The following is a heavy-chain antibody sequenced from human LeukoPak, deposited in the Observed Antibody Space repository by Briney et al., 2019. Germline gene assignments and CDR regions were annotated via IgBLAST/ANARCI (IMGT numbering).Heavy chain of an antibody. V-gene: IGHV1-8*03. CDR2: INPNSGNT. D-gene: IGHD6-13*01. CDR3: ARGVIAAAGTLVY. Sequence: GASVKVSCKASGYTFTGYYMHWVRQAPGQGLEWMGWINPNSGNTGYAQKFQGRVTITRDTSASTAYMELSSLRSEDTAVYYCARGVIAAAGTLVYWGQGTLVTVSS. CDR1: GYTFTGYY. J-gene: IGHJ4*02.